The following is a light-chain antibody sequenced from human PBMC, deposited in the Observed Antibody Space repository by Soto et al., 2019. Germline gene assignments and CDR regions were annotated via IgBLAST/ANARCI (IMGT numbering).Light chain of an antibody. CDR2: DVS. CDR3: SSYTTSNTRQIV. V-gene: IGLV2-14*03. CDR1: SRGVGGYNY. J-gene: IGLJ1*01. Sequence: QSVLTRVASVSGSPGQSFNNSCTRTSRGVGGYNYVSWYQHHPGKAPKLMIYDVSNRPSGVSNRFSGSKSGNTASLTISGLQPEDEADYYCSSYTTSNTRQIVFGTGTKVTVL.